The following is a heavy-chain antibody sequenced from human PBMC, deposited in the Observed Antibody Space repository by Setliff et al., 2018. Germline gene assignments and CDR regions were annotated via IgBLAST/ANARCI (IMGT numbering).Heavy chain of an antibody. CDR2: VYYTGIT. CDR3: ARMSGFQYIDV. D-gene: IGHD3-3*01. CDR1: GASINNHY. V-gene: IGHV4-59*08. J-gene: IGHJ6*03. Sequence: SETLSLTCTVSGASINNHYWGWIRQPPGKGLEWIGNVYYTGITYYNPSLKSRVTISLDTSKNQFSLSLTSVTAEDTAVYYCARMSGFQYIDVWDKGTTVTVSS.